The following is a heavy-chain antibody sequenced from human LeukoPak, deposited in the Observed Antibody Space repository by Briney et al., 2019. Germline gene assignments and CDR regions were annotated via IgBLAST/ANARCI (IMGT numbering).Heavy chain of an antibody. Sequence: SETLSLTCTISGGSISSSSYYWGWIRQPPGKGLEWIGSIYYSGSTYYNPSLKSRVTISVDTSKSQFSLKLNSVTASDTAVYYCARQLGNWNDWFDPWGQGTLVTVSP. J-gene: IGHJ5*02. CDR1: GGSISSSSYY. CDR2: IYYSGST. V-gene: IGHV4-39*01. D-gene: IGHD1-20*01. CDR3: ARQLGNWNDWFDP.